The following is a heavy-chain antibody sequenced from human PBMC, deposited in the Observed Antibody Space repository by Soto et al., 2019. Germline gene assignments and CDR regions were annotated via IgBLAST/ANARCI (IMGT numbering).Heavy chain of an antibody. CDR1: GGSITTNY. V-gene: IGHV4-59*01. CDR2: IYYRGST. J-gene: IGHJ4*02. Sequence: SETLSLTCTVSGGSITTNYWSWIRQPPGKGLEWIGYIYYRGSTNYNPSLKIRVTISVDTSKNQFSLKMNSVTAADTDVYYCARDIDYCGQGTLVTVSS. CDR3: ARDIDY.